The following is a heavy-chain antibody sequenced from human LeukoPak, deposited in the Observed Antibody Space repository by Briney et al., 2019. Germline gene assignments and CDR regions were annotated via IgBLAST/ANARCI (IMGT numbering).Heavy chain of an antibody. D-gene: IGHD3-10*01. CDR3: TRDMIRGVPDHIDY. CDR2: ISAEGDIQ. Sequence: PGGSLRLSRAATRFRFSSYDMHWVRQAPGKGLEWVAAISAEGDIQIYLDSVMGRFTISRDNSKSTLYLQMNSLRIEDTGFYYCTRDMIRGVPDHIDYWGQGTLVTVSS. J-gene: IGHJ4*02. CDR1: RFRFSSYD. V-gene: IGHV3-30-3*01.